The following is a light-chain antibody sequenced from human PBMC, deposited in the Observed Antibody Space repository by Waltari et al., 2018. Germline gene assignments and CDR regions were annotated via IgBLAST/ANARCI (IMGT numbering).Light chain of an antibody. CDR3: QQYGSLWT. V-gene: IGKV3-20*01. Sequence: IVLTQSPGTLSLSPGERATLSCRASQSVSSSYLAWYQQKPGQAPRLLIYDTSSMATGIPYRFSGSGSGTDFTLTISRLEPEDFAVYYCQQYGSLWTFGQGTKVEIK. CDR2: DTS. CDR1: QSVSSSY. J-gene: IGKJ1*01.